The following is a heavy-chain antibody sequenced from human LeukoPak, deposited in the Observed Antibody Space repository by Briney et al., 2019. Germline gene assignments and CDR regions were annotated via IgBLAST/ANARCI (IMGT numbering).Heavy chain of an antibody. CDR2: ITSKAYGATT. D-gene: IGHD4-17*01. CDR3: TSENYGDYV. CDR1: GFTFGDYA. V-gene: IGHV3-49*04. Sequence: PGGSLRLSCTASGFTFGDYAMSWVRQAPGKGLEWVGFITSKAYGATTDYAASVKGRFTISRDDSNSIAYLQMNSLKSEDTAVYYCTSENYGDYVWGQGTLVTVSS. J-gene: IGHJ1*01.